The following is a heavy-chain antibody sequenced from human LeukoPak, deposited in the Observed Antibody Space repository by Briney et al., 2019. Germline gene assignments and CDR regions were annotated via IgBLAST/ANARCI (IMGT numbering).Heavy chain of an antibody. CDR2: ISNSGGDI. V-gene: IGHV3-48*03. J-gene: IGHJ4*02. CDR3: ARTLTTAYS. D-gene: IGHD4-17*01. CDR1: GFTFSSHE. Sequence: GGSLRLSCAASGFTFSSHEMNWVRQAPGKGLEWLSYISNSGGDINYADSVKGRFTISRDNAKNSLYLQMNSLRVEDTAVYYCARTLTTAYSWGQGTLVTVSS.